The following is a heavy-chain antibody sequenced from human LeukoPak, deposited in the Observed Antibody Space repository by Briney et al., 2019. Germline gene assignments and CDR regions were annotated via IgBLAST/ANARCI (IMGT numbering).Heavy chain of an antibody. J-gene: IGHJ4*02. Sequence: GGSLRLSCAASGFTFSSYNMNWVRQTPGKGLEWVSSISSSSSFIYYADSVKGRFTISRDNAKNSLYLQMNSLRAEDTAVYYCAKDSGKDSRGPHFDYWGQGTLVTVSS. CDR3: AKDSGKDSRGPHFDY. V-gene: IGHV3-21*01. CDR2: ISSSSSFI. D-gene: IGHD3-10*01. CDR1: GFTFSSYN.